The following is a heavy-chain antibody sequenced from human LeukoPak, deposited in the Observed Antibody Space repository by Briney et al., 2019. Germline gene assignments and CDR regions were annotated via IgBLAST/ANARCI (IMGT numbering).Heavy chain of an antibody. CDR3: AKARYYDSSGLGQH. CDR1: GFTFSSYA. Sequence: GGSLRLSCAASGFTFSSYAMSWVRQAPGKGLEWVSAISGSGGSTYYADSVKGRFTISRDNSKNTLYLQMNSLRAEDTAVYHCAKARYYDSSGLGQHWGQGTLVTVSS. V-gene: IGHV3-23*01. J-gene: IGHJ1*01. CDR2: ISGSGGST. D-gene: IGHD3-22*01.